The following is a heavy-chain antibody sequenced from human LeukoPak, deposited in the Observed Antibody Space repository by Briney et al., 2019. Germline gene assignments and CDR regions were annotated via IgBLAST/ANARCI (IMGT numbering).Heavy chain of an antibody. Sequence: RRCLSPSCVVSGFTATTSYIAWVRQARGEGMVCVSLIWIDGTTHYADSVKGRFTISGDNSKNTLYLQMNSLRPEDTAVYYCATKYGESWGQGTLVTVSS. J-gene: IGHJ5*02. V-gene: IGHV3-66*02. CDR3: ATKYGES. CDR1: GFTATTSY. D-gene: IGHD4/OR15-4a*01. CDR2: IWIDGTT.